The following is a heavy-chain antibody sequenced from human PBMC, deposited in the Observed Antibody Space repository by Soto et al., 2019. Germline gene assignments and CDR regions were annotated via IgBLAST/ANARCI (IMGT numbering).Heavy chain of an antibody. J-gene: IGHJ6*03. V-gene: IGHV4-59*01. D-gene: IGHD3-10*01. CDR2: IYYSGST. CDR3: ARVGESLGIHYYMDV. CDR1: GGSISSYY. Sequence: SETLSLTCTASGGSISSYYWSWIRQPPGKGLEWIGYIYYSGSTNYNPSLKSRVTISVDTSKNQFSLKLSSVTAADTAVYYCARVGESLGIHYYMDVWGKGTTVTVSS.